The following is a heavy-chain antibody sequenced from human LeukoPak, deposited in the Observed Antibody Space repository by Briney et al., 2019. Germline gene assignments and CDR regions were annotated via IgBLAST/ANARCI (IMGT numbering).Heavy chain of an antibody. CDR1: GFTFSNHN. V-gene: IGHV3-48*01. CDR3: ARGKAPDY. CDR2: ISSSSSTI. Sequence: PGGSLRLSCAASGFTFSNHNMNWVRQAPGKGLEWVSYISSSSSTIYYTDSMKGRFTISRDNAKNSLYLQMNSLRAEDTAMYYCARGKAPDYWGQGTLVTVSS. J-gene: IGHJ4*02.